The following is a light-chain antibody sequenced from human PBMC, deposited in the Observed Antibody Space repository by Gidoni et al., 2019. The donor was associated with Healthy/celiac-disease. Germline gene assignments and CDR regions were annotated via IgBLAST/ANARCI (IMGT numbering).Light chain of an antibody. CDR1: QSISSM. V-gene: IGKV1-5*01. CDR3: QQYNSYAWT. J-gene: IGKJ1*01. Sequence: DIQMTESPSSLSASVGDRVTITCRASQSISSMLAWYQQKQGKAPELLIYDASSLDSGVPSRFSGSGSGTEFTLTISRLQADDFATYYCQQYNSYAWTFGQGTKLEIK. CDR2: DAS.